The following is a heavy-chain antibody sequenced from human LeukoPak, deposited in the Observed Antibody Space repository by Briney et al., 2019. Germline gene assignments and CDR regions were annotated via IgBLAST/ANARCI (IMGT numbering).Heavy chain of an antibody. J-gene: IGHJ5*02. CDR1: GGSISSGSYY. CDR3: ARGGYSGYTNWFDP. CDR2: IYTSGST. V-gene: IGHV4-61*02. Sequence: SETLSLTCTVSGGSISSGSYYWSWIRQPAWKGLEWIGRIYTSGSTNYNPSLKSRVTISVDTSKNQFSLKLSSVTAADTAVYYCARGGYSGYTNWFDPWGQGTLVTVSS. D-gene: IGHD5-12*01.